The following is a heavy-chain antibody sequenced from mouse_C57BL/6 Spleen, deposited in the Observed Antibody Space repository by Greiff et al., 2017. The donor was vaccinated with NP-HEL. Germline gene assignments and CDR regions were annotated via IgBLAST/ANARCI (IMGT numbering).Heavy chain of an antibody. CDR1: GFTFSSYA. D-gene: IGHD4-1*01. CDR2: ISDGGSYT. V-gene: IGHV5-4*01. J-gene: IGHJ2*01. CDR3: ARDQDWDLDY. Sequence: EVQLVESGGGLVKPGGSLKLSCAASGFTFSSYAMSWVRQTPEKRLEWVATISDGGSYTYYPDNVKGRFTISRDNAKNNLYLQMSHLKSEDTAMYYCARDQDWDLDYWGQGTTLTVSS.